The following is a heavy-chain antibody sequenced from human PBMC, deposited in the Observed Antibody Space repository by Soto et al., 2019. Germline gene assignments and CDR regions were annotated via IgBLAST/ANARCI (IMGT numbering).Heavy chain of an antibody. CDR3: ARRADHSYYAIDV. V-gene: IGHV3-30*09. CDR1: GFTYSDFA. Sequence: QVQLVESGGGVVQPGRSLRLSCAASGFTYSDFALHWVRQAPGKGLEWVAFISYDGSDKYYTDSVKGRFAISRDNSKDTLYLQMNSLRPEDTAVYYCARRADHSYYAIDVWGQGTTVTVSS. D-gene: IGHD1-26*01. CDR2: ISYDGSDK. J-gene: IGHJ6*02.